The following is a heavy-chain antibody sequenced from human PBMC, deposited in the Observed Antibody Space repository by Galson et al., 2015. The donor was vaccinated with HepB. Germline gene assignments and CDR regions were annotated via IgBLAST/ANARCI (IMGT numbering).Heavy chain of an antibody. CDR3: ARGGLVVVPAATSYYFDY. CDR2: INHSGST. D-gene: IGHD2-2*01. Sequence: ETLSLTCAVYGGSISGYYWSWRRQPPGKGLEWIGEINHSGSTNYNPSLKSRVTISVDTSKNPFSLKLSSVTAAYTAVYYCARGGLVVVPAATSYYFDYWGQGTLVTVSS. V-gene: IGHV4-34*01. J-gene: IGHJ4*02. CDR1: GGSISGYY.